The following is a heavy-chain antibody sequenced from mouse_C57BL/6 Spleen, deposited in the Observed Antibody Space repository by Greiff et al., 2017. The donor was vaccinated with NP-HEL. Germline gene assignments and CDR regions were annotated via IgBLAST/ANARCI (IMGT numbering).Heavy chain of an antibody. CDR1: GFSFNTYA. Sequence: EVQLVESGGGLVQPKGSLKLSCAASGFSFNTYAMNWVRQAPGKGLEWVARIRSKSTNYATYYADSVKDRFTISRDDSESMLYLQMNNLKTEDTAMYYCVRPQGGSFAYWGQGTLVTVSA. CDR3: VRPQGGSFAY. V-gene: IGHV10-1*01. J-gene: IGHJ3*01. CDR2: IRSKSTNYAT.